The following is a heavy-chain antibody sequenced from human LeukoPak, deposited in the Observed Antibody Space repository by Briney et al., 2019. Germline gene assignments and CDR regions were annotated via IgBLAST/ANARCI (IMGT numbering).Heavy chain of an antibody. J-gene: IGHJ5*02. Sequence: SETLSLTCTVSGGSISSSSYYWGWIRQPPGKGLEWIGSIYYSGSTHYNPSLKSRVTISVDTSKNQFSLKLSSVTAADTAVYYCARGGRWFDPWGQGTLVTVSS. CDR1: GGSISSSSYY. D-gene: IGHD3-16*01. CDR2: IYYSGST. CDR3: ARGGRWFDP. V-gene: IGHV4-39*07.